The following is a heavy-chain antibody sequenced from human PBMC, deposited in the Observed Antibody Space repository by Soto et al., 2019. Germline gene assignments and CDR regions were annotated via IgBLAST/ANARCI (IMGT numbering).Heavy chain of an antibody. V-gene: IGHV3-15*07. CDR1: GFTFSDAW. CDR3: GTDQGAITACGVVVAFFDY. CDR2: IKSKSVGGAI. J-gene: IGHJ4*02. Sequence: EVQLVESGGGLVKPGGSLRVSCAASGFTFSDAWMNWVRQAPGRGLEWVGRIKSKSVGGAIEYAAPVRGRFTISRDESKYTVFLQMDSLRTEDTAVHFCGTDQGAITACGVVVAFFDYWGLGTRVTVSS. D-gene: IGHD3-3*01.